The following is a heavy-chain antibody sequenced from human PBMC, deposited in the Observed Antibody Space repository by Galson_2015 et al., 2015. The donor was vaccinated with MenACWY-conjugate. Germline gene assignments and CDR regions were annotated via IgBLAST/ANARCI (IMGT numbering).Heavy chain of an antibody. Sequence: LRLSCAASKFIFSIYGFHWVRQAPGKGLEWVAFIRYDGSDKYYGDSVKGRFTISKDNSKNTLYLQMNSLRDEDTAVYYCVKDHQGSSSSWGQGTLVTVSS. J-gene: IGHJ5*02. CDR3: VKDHQGSSSS. CDR2: IRYDGSDK. CDR1: KFIFSIYG. V-gene: IGHV3-30*02. D-gene: IGHD6-6*01.